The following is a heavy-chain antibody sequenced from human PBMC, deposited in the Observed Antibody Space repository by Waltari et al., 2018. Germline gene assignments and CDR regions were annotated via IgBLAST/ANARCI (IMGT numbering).Heavy chain of an antibody. D-gene: IGHD6-13*01. Sequence: QVQLQESGPGLVKPSQTLSLTCTVSGGSISSGSYYWSWIRQPAGKGLEWIGRIYTSGSTNYNPSLKSRVTISVDKSKNQFSLKLSSVTAADTAVYYCARTRSIAAADPWGQGTLVTVSS. CDR1: GGSISSGSYY. J-gene: IGHJ5*02. CDR2: IYTSGST. V-gene: IGHV4-61*02. CDR3: ARTRSIAAADP.